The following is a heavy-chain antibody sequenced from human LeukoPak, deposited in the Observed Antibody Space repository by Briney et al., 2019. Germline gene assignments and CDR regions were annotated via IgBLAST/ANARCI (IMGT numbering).Heavy chain of an antibody. Sequence: GSSVKVSCKASGGTFRSYDISWVRQAPGQGLEWMGRIIPIFGTTNYAQKFQGRVTIITDESTSTAYMELSSLRSEDTAVYYCARDTRKQRSSGYYLMDAFDIWGQGTMVTVSS. CDR2: IIPIFGTT. CDR1: GGTFRSYD. V-gene: IGHV1-69*05. J-gene: IGHJ3*02. CDR3: ARDTRKQRSSGYYLMDAFDI. D-gene: IGHD3-22*01.